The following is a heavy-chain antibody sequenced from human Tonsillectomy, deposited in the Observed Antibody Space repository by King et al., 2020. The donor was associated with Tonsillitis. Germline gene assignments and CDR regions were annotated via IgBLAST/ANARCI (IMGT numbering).Heavy chain of an antibody. CDR1: GFTFDDYT. CDR2: ISWDGGST. D-gene: IGHD2/OR15-2a*01. J-gene: IGHJ1*01. Sequence: VQLVESGGVVVQPGGSQRLSCAASGFTFDDYTMHWVRQAPGKGLDWVSLISWDGGSTYYADSVKGRFTIYRDNSKNSLYLQRNSLRTEDTAMYYCAKGQNKTSGSSFQRWGRAGLVAVCS. V-gene: IGHV3-43*01. CDR3: AKGQNKTSGSSFQR.